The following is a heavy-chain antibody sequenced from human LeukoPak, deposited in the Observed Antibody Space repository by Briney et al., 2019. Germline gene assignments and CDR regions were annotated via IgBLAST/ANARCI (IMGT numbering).Heavy chain of an antibody. V-gene: IGHV4-38-2*02. J-gene: IGHJ4*02. CDR1: GYSISSGYY. D-gene: IGHD3-3*01. CDR2: INHSGST. CDR3: ARDGVVTMELDY. Sequence: PSETLSLTCTVSGYSISSGYYWGWIRQPPGKGLEWIGEINHSGSTNYNPSLKSRVTISLDTSKNQFSLNLRSVTAADTAVYYCARDGVVTMELDYWGQGTLVTVSS.